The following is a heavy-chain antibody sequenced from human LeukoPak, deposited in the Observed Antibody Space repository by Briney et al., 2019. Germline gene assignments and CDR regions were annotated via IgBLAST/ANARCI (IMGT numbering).Heavy chain of an antibody. J-gene: IGHJ4*02. CDR1: GLTFSSYW. CDR3: ARLTHSRGRNYDY. D-gene: IGHD6-19*01. V-gene: IGHV3-74*01. CDR2: INSDGSST. Sequence: GGSLRLSCAASGLTFSSYWMHWVRQAPGKGLVWVSRINSDGSSTSYADSVKGRFTISRDNAKNSLYLQMNSLRAEDTAVYYCARLTHSRGRNYDYWGQGTLVTVSS.